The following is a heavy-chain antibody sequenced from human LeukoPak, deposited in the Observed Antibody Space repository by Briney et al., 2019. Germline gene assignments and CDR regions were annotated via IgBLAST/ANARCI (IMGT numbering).Heavy chain of an antibody. D-gene: IGHD3-10*01. Sequence: GGSLRLSCAASGFSFSTYAMSWVRQAPGKGLEWVSVVSGGGGGTQYVDSVKGRFSISRDNSKRTVYLQMNSLRAEDTAVYYCAKGAQLLWFGELSLWGQGTLVTVSS. CDR1: GFSFSTYA. V-gene: IGHV3-23*01. CDR2: VSGGGGGT. J-gene: IGHJ4*02. CDR3: AKGAQLLWFGELSL.